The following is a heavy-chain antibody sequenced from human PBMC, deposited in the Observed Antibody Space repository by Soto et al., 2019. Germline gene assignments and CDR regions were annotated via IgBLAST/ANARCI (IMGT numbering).Heavy chain of an antibody. CDR3: ARGLYCSGGSFYPASLLDYYYIAV. J-gene: IGHJ6*03. D-gene: IGHD2-15*01. V-gene: IGHV1-8*01. CDR2: MNPNSGNT. CDR1: GYTFTSYD. Sequence: GASVKVSCKASGYTFTSYDINWVRQATGQGLEWMGWMNPNSGNTGYAQKFQGRVTMTRNTAISTAYMELSSLRSEDTAVYYCARGLYCSGGSFYPASLLDYYYIAVWGKGTTVTVSS.